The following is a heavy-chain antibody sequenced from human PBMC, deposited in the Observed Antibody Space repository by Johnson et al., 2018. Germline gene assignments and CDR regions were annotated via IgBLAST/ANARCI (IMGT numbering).Heavy chain of an antibody. CDR1: GGTFSSYA. Sequence: QVQLVESGAEVKKPGSSVKVSCKASGGTFSSYAISWVRQAPGQGLEWMGGIIPIFGTANYAQKFQGRVTITADESTSTAYMELSSLRSEDTAVDYCARGRGAMVQGANPLYYYYGMDVGGQGTTVTVSS. CDR3: ARGRGAMVQGANPLYYYYGMDV. CDR2: IIPIFGTA. D-gene: IGHD3-10*01. V-gene: IGHV1-69*01. J-gene: IGHJ6*02.